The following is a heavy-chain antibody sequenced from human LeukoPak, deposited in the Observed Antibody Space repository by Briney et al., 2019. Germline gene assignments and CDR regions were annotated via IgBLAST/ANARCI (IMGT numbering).Heavy chain of an antibody. Sequence: GSLRLSCAASGFTFSSYGMHWVRQAPGKGLEWVAVISYDGSNKYYADSVKGRFTISRDNSKNTLYLQMNSLRAEDTAVYYCAKDFSSAFDIWGQGTMVTVSS. CDR1: GFTFSSYG. D-gene: IGHD6-13*01. CDR2: ISYDGSNK. V-gene: IGHV3-30*18. CDR3: AKDFSSAFDI. J-gene: IGHJ3*02.